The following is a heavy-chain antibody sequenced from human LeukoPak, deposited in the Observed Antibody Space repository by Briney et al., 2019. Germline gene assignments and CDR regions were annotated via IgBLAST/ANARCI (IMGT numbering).Heavy chain of an antibody. V-gene: IGHV4-59*01. CDR2: IYYSGST. Sequence: SETLSHTCTVSGGSISSYYWSWIRQPPGKGLEWIGYIYYSGSTNYNPSLKSRVTISVDTSKNQFSLKLSSVTAADTAVYYCARGPYGYVDYWGQGTLVTVSS. CDR1: GGSISSYY. D-gene: IGHD3-10*01. J-gene: IGHJ4*02. CDR3: ARGPYGYVDY.